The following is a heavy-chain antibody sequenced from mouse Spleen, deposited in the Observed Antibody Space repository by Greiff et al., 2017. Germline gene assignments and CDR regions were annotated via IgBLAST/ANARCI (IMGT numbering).Heavy chain of an antibody. V-gene: IGHV5-6*01. D-gene: IGHD4-1*01. Sequence: EVQRVESGGDLVKPGGSLKLSCAASGFTFSSYGMSWVRQTPDKRLEWVATISSGGSYTYYPDSVKGRFTISRDNAKNTLYLQMSSLKSEDTAMYYCARQDWDGNYFDYWGQGTTLTVSS. CDR2: ISSGGSYT. J-gene: IGHJ2*01. CDR1: GFTFSSYG. CDR3: ARQDWDGNYFDY.